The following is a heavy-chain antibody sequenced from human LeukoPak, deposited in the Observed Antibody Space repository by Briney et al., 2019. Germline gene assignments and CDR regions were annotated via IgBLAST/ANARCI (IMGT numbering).Heavy chain of an antibody. D-gene: IGHD6-6*01. V-gene: IGHV3-30*04. CDR3: ARDRGSSSMSMSLIDY. Sequence: GGSLRLSCAASGFTFSSYAIHWVRQAPGKGLEWVAAMSHDGSDEYYADSVKGRFSISRDNSESTLSLQLNSLRPEDTAVYYCARDRGSSSMSMSLIDYWGQGTLVTVSS. CDR2: MSHDGSDE. J-gene: IGHJ4*02. CDR1: GFTFSSYA.